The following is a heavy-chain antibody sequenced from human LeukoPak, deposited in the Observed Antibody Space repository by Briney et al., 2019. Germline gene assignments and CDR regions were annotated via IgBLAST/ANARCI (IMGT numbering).Heavy chain of an antibody. Sequence: AASVKVSCKTSGYTFSAFYMHWVRQAPGQGPEWMGWINPDSGGSEYGQKFQGRVTFTSDTSSTTIYMEVRGLKSDDTAVYYCARDMTGGIWARATSFDHWGQGTLVTVSS. J-gene: IGHJ4*02. CDR3: ARDMTGGIWARATSFDH. CDR1: GYTFSAFY. D-gene: IGHD1-14*01. CDR2: INPDSGGS. V-gene: IGHV1-2*02.